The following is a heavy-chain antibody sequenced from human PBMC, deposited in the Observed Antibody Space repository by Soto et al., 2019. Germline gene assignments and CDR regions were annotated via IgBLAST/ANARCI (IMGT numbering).Heavy chain of an antibody. CDR3: ARGLGRDGYNLPDDY. CDR2: IIPIFGTA. V-gene: IGHV1-69*13. CDR1: GGTFSSYA. D-gene: IGHD5-12*01. Sequence: SVKVSCKTSGGTFSSYAISWVRQAPGQGLEWMGGIIPIFGTANYAQKFQGRVTITADESTSTAYMELSSLRSEDTAVYYCARGLGRDGYNLPDDYWGQGTLVTVSS. J-gene: IGHJ4*02.